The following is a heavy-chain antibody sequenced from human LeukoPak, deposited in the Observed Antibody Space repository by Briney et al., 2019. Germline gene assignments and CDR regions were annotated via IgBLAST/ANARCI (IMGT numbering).Heavy chain of an antibody. CDR2: MYYSGST. CDR1: GGSISSSSYY. Sequence: SETLSLTCTVSGGSISSSSYYWGWIRQPPGKGLEWIGSMYYSGSTYYNPSLRSRVTISVDTSKNQFSLKLTSVTAADTAVYYCARAARPGYYYYHMDVWGKGTTVTVSS. V-gene: IGHV4-39*07. CDR3: ARAARPGYYYYHMDV. D-gene: IGHD2-2*02. J-gene: IGHJ6*03.